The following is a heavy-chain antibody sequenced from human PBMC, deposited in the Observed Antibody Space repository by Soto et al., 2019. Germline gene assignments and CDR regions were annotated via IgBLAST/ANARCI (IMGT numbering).Heavy chain of an antibody. Sequence: SQTISLSYDISGDRVVSNDAAWNWIKQSPSRGLEWLGRTYYRSKWHSGYAVSVRSRISISPDTSKNRFSLQLNSVTPDDTAVYYCARSGLGGYIDYWGRGTLVTVSS. V-gene: IGHV6-1*01. CDR2: TYYRSKWHS. CDR1: GDRVVSNDAA. CDR3: ARSGLGGYIDY. D-gene: IGHD3-22*01. J-gene: IGHJ4*02.